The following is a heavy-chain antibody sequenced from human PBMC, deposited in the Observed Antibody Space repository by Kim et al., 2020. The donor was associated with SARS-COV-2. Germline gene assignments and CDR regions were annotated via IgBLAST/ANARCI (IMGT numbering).Heavy chain of an antibody. D-gene: IGHD6-13*01. CDR1: GGTFSSYA. Sequence: SVKVSCKASGGTFSSYAISWVRQAPGQGLEWMGGIIPIFGTANYAQKFQGRVTITADESTSTAYMELSSLRSEDTAVYYCARDGPIAAANDAFDIWGQGTMVTVSS. CDR3: ARDGPIAAANDAFDI. J-gene: IGHJ3*02. CDR2: IIPIFGTA. V-gene: IGHV1-69*13.